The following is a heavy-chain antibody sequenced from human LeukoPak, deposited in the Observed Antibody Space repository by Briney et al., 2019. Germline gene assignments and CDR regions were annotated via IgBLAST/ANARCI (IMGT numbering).Heavy chain of an antibody. J-gene: IGHJ4*02. CDR1: GYTLTELS. Sequence: ASVKVSCKVSGYTLTELSMHWVRQAPGKGLEWMGGFDPEDGETIYAQKFQGRVTMTEDTSTDTAYMELSSLRAEDTAVYYCARGGGSSWSTIGFDYWGQGTLVTVSS. D-gene: IGHD6-13*01. CDR3: ARGGGSSWSTIGFDY. CDR2: FDPEDGET. V-gene: IGHV1-24*01.